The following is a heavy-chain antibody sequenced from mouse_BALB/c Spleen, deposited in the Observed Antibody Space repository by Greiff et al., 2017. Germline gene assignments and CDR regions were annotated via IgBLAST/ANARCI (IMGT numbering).Heavy chain of an antibody. CDR1: GFSLTSYG. D-gene: IGHD2-1*01. Sequence: VQLQQSGPGLVQPSQSLSITCTVSGFSLTSYGVHWVRQSPGKGLEWLGVIWSGGSTDYNAAFISRLSISKDNSKSQVFFKMNSLQANDTAIYYCARSLYGNYRWYFDVWGAGTTVTVSS. J-gene: IGHJ1*01. CDR2: IWSGGST. V-gene: IGHV2-2*02. CDR3: ARSLYGNYRWYFDV.